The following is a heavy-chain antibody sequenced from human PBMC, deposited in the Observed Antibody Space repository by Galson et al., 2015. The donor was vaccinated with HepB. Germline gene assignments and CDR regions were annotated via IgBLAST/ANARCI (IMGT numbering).Heavy chain of an antibody. CDR3: ATYPRSSSSWYSFDY. J-gene: IGHJ4*02. CDR2: FDPEDGET. Sequence: SVKVSCKVSGYTLTELSMHWVRQAPGKGLEWMGGFDPEDGETIYAQKFQGRVTMTEDTSTDTAYMELSSLRSEDTAVYYCATYPRSSSSWYSFDYWGQGTLVTVSS. V-gene: IGHV1-24*01. D-gene: IGHD6-13*01. CDR1: GYTLTELS.